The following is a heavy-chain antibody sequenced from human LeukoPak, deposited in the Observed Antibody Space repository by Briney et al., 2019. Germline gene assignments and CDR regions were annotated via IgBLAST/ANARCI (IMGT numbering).Heavy chain of an antibody. D-gene: IGHD5-12*01. CDR2: ISGSGGST. Sequence: GGSLRLSCAAPGFTFSSYAMSWVRQAPGKGLEWVSNISGSGGSTYYADSVKGRFTITRNNSKNTLYLRMNSLRAEDTAEYYWANAPQTTVATTVSKWCQGTMVTVSS. V-gene: IGHV3-23*01. CDR1: GFTFSSYA. CDR3: ANAPQTTVATTVSK. J-gene: IGHJ3*01.